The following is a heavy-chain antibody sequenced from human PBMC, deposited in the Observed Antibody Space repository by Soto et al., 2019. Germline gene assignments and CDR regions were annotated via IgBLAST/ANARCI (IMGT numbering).Heavy chain of an antibody. J-gene: IGHJ4*02. D-gene: IGHD6-19*01. CDR3: ARRVAGPDYFDY. Sequence: ASVKVSFKASGYTFTSYGISWVRQAPGQGLEWMGWISAYNGNTNYAQKLQGRVTMTTDTSTSTAYMELRSLRSDDTAVYYCARRVAGPDYFDYWGQGTLVTVSS. CDR1: GYTFTSYG. V-gene: IGHV1-18*01. CDR2: ISAYNGNT.